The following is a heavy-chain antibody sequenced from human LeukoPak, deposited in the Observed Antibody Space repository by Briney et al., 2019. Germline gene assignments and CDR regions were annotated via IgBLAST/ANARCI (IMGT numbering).Heavy chain of an antibody. CDR1: GFTFSNYW. V-gene: IGHV3-7*04. Sequence: GGSLRLSCAASGFTFSNYWMTWVRQAPGKGLEWVANIKQDGSEKYYVDSVRGRFTISRDNAKNSLDLQMNSLRAGDTAVYYCARYSGSYHGFDYWGQGTLVTVSS. CDR3: ARYSGSYHGFDY. J-gene: IGHJ4*02. CDR2: IKQDGSEK. D-gene: IGHD1-26*01.